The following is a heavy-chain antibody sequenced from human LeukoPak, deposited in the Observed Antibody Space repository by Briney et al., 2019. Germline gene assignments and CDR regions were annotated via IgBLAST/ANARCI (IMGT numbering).Heavy chain of an antibody. CDR3: AREVGSGSYLAHAFDL. J-gene: IGHJ3*01. D-gene: IGHD1-26*01. CDR2: IYIGGDT. Sequence: GGSLRLSCAASAFSLSRNFMGWVRQAPGKGLEWVSLIYIGGDTYYADSVKGRFNISRDNSKNTIYLQMNSLRVEDTAVYYCAREVGSGSYLAHAFDLWGQGTMVTVSS. V-gene: IGHV3-53*01. CDR1: AFSLSRNF.